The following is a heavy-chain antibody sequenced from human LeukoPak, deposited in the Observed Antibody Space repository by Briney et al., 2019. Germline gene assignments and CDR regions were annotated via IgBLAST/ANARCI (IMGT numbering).Heavy chain of an antibody. J-gene: IGHJ4*02. CDR1: GGSFSGYY. CDR2: INHSGST. CDR3: ATGNGSGSYYLL. Sequence: SETLSLTCAVYGGSFSGYYWSWIRQPPGKGLEWIGEINHSGSTNYNPSLKSRVTISVDTSKNQFSLKLSSVTAADTAVYYCATGNGSGSYYLLWGQGTLVTVSS. V-gene: IGHV4-34*01. D-gene: IGHD3-10*01.